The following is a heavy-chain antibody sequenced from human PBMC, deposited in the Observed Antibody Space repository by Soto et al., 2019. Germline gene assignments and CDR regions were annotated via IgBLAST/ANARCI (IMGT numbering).Heavy chain of an antibody. V-gene: IGHV4-34*01. D-gene: IGHD1-26*01. Sequence: AVYGGSFSGYYWSWIRQPPGKGLEWIGEINHSGSTNYNPSLKSRVTISVDTSKNQFSLKLSSVTAADTAVYYCARGGGGSYYAWFDPWGQGTLVTVSS. CDR1: GGSFSGYY. CDR2: INHSGST. J-gene: IGHJ5*02. CDR3: ARGGGGSYYAWFDP.